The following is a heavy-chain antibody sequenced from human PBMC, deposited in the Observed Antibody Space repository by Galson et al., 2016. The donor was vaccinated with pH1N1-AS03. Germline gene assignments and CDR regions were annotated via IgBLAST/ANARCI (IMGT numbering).Heavy chain of an antibody. D-gene: IGHD4-11*01. CDR2: IHHSGSI. J-gene: IGHJ1*01. Sequence: SETLSLTCAVYGESFSDYYWSWIRQPPGKGLAWIGEIHHSGSIKYNPSLKSRATISEDRSKNQVSLTLTSVTAADTSIYYCVRDYSHLPSHFHYWGQGTLVSVSS. CDR3: VRDYSHLPSHFHY. V-gene: IGHV4-34*01. CDR1: GESFSDYY.